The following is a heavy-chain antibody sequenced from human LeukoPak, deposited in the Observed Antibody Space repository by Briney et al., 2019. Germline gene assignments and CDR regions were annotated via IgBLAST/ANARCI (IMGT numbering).Heavy chain of an antibody. D-gene: IGHD6-19*01. CDR1: GFTFSDYY. CDR2: ISGSGTTI. V-gene: IGHV3-11*04. CDR3: AKDRAVSAFDP. J-gene: IGHJ5*02. Sequence: GGSLRLSCAASGFTFSDYYMIWIRQAPGKGLDWVSYISGSGTTIYYADSVKGRFTISRDNSKNTLYLQMNSLRAEDTAVYYCAKDRAVSAFDPWGQGTLVTVSS.